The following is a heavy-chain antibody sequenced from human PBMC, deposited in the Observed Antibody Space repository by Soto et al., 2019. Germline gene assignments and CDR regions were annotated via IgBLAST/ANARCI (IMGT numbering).Heavy chain of an antibody. V-gene: IGHV4-34*01. J-gene: IGHJ6*03. Sequence: PSETLSLTCAVYGGSFSGYYWNWIRQPPGKGLEWIGEIDHSGSTKYNPSLKSRVTISVDTSKNQFSLKVSSVTAADTAVYYCAREVRGTTIFLGYYYMDVWGKGTTVTVSS. CDR3: AREVRGTTIFLGYYYMDV. CDR1: GGSFSGYY. D-gene: IGHD3-3*01. CDR2: IDHSGST.